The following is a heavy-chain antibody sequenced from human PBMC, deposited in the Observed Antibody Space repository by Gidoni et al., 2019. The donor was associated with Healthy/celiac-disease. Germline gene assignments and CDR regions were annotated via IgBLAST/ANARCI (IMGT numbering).Heavy chain of an antibody. CDR1: GFTFGSYP. CDR2: ISGSGGST. CDR3: AKDIKFKPEDYYGAGSYYRY. Sequence: EVHRLDPGGGLLQLGGSLRPSFPPLGFTFGSYPMRWVRQAPGKGLEWVSAISGSGGSTYYADSVKGRFTISRDNSKNTLYLQMNSLRAEDTAVYYCAKDIKFKPEDYYGAGSYYRYGGQGTLVTVSS. V-gene: IGHV3-23*01. D-gene: IGHD3-10*01. J-gene: IGHJ4*02.